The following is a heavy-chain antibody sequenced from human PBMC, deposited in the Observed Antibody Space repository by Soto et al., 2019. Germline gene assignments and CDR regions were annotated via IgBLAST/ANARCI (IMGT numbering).Heavy chain of an antibody. CDR2: IYYSGST. V-gene: IGHV4-61*01. D-gene: IGHD2-21*02. CDR1: GGSVSSGSYY. CDR3: ARTVTAAPYGRYGMDV. J-gene: IGHJ6*02. Sequence: KTSETLSLTCTVSGGSVSSGSYYWSWIRQPPGKGLEWIGYIYYSGSTNYNPSLKSRVTISVDTSKNQFSLKLSSVTAADTAVYYCARTVTAAPYGRYGMDVWGQGTTVTVSS.